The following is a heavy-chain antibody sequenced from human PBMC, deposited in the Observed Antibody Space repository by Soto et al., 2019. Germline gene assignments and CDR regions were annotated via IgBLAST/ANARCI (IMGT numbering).Heavy chain of an antibody. CDR1: GFTFSSFE. CDR2: ISGSGSTI. Sequence: LRLSCAASGFTFSSFEMNWVRQAPGRGLEWVSYISGSGSTIYYADSVKGRFTTSRDNPKNSLFLQMNTLSAEDTALYYCARDSRNSYGLDVWGQGTTVTVSS. J-gene: IGHJ6*02. CDR3: ARDSRNSYGLDV. V-gene: IGHV3-48*03.